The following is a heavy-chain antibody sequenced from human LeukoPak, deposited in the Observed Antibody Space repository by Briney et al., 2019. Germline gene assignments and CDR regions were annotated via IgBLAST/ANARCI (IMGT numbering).Heavy chain of an antibody. CDR3: ARVVGLTGYSSNWYSGYYYYMDV. D-gene: IGHD6-13*01. Sequence: ASVKVSCKTSGGTFSSYAITWVRQTPGPGLEWMGGIIPIFGTTNYAQKFQDRVTITADKSTSTAYMKLSSLRSEDTAVYYCARVVGLTGYSSNWYSGYYYYMDVWGKGTTVTVSS. V-gene: IGHV1-69*06. CDR1: GGTFSSYA. J-gene: IGHJ6*03. CDR2: IIPIFGTT.